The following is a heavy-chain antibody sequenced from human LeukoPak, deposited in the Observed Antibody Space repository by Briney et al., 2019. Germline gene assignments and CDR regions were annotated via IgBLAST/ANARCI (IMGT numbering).Heavy chain of an antibody. D-gene: IGHD6-6*01. Sequence: GGSLRLSCAASGFTVSSNYMSWVRQAPGKGLEWVSVIYSGGSTYYADSVKGRFTISRDNSKNTLYLQMNSLRAEDTAVYYCARVSGSSSSGLGVVDYWGQGTLVTVSS. V-gene: IGHV3-53*01. J-gene: IGHJ4*02. CDR3: ARVSGSSSSGLGVVDY. CDR2: IYSGGST. CDR1: GFTVSSNY.